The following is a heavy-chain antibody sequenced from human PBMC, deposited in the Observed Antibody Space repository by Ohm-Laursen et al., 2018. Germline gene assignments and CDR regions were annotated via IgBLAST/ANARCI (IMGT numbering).Heavy chain of an antibody. CDR1: GYTFTSYG. Sequence: GASVKVSCKASGYTFTSYGISWVRQAPGQGLEWMGWISAYNGNTNYAQKLQGRVTMTTDTSTSTAYMELRSLRSDDTAVYYCARDVIGLVVITHSPLDYWGQGTLVTVSS. V-gene: IGHV1-18*01. J-gene: IGHJ4*02. D-gene: IGHD3-22*01. CDR3: ARDVIGLVVITHSPLDY. CDR2: ISAYNGNT.